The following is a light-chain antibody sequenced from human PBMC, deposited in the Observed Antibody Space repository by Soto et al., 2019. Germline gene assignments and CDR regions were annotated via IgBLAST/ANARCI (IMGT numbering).Light chain of an antibody. CDR2: GAS. CDR1: QSVSSNF. Sequence: EIVLTQSPGTLSLSPGERATLSCRASQSVSSNFLAWYQQKPGQAPRLLIYGASKRATGIPDRFSGSGSGTDFTLTISRLEPEDFAVYYWQQYGSSPRTFGQGTKVEIK. CDR3: QQYGSSPRT. V-gene: IGKV3-20*01. J-gene: IGKJ1*01.